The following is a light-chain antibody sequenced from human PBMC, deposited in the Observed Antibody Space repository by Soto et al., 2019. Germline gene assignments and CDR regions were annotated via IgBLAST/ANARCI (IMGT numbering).Light chain of an antibody. CDR3: QQYYSTPFT. CDR2: WAS. J-gene: IGKJ4*02. CDR1: QSVFYRSKSEND. Sequence: DIVMTQSPDSLAVSLGERATINCKSSQSVFYRSKSENDLAWYQQKPGQPPRLLIYWASTRESGVPDRFSGSGSVTDFTLTITSLQAEDVAVYYCQQYYSTPFTFGGGTKVEIK. V-gene: IGKV4-1*01.